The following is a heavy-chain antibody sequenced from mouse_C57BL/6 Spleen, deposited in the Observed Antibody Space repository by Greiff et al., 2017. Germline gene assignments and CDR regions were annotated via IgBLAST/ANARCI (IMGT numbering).Heavy chain of an antibody. CDR2: INPGSGGT. V-gene: IGHV1-54*01. CDR1: GYAFTNYL. CDR3: AREVDGYYWYFDV. Sequence: VQLQQSGAELVRPGTSVKVSCKASGYAFTNYLIEWVKQRPGQGLEWIGVINPGSGGTNYNEKFKGKATLTADKSYSTAYMQLSSLTSEDSAVYFCAREVDGYYWYFDVWGTGTTVTVSS. J-gene: IGHJ1*03. D-gene: IGHD2-3*01.